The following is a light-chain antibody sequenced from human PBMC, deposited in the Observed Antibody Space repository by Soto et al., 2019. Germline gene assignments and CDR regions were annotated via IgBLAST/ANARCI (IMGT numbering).Light chain of an antibody. J-gene: IGLJ2*01. CDR2: EVK. V-gene: IGLV2-23*02. Sequence: QSVLTQPASVSGSPGQSITISCSGTNSDVGGNNLVSWYQQHPGKAPKLVVYEVKKRPSGVSDRFSGSKSGNTASLTISGLQAEDEADYYCCSYADSGTLFGGGTQLTVL. CDR1: NSDVGGNNL. CDR3: CSYADSGTL.